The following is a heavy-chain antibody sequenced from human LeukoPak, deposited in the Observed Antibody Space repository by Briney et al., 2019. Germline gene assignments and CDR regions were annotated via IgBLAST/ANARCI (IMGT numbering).Heavy chain of an antibody. CDR1: GYTFTSYD. CDR2: MNPNSGNT. V-gene: IGHV1-8*01. CDR3: ARGPLIAVAGTNY. Sequence: GASVTVSYKASGYTFTSYDINWVRQATGQGLEWMGWMNPNSGNTGYAQKFQGRVTITRNTSISTAYMELSSLRSEDTAVYYCARGPLIAVAGTNYWGQGTLVTVSS. J-gene: IGHJ4*02. D-gene: IGHD6-19*01.